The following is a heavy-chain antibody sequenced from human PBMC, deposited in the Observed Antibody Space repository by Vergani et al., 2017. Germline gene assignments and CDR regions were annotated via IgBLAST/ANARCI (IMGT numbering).Heavy chain of an antibody. J-gene: IGHJ4*02. CDR1: GFTFSSYA. D-gene: IGHD3-22*01. CDR2: ISGSGGST. Sequence: EVQLLESGGGLVQPGGSLRLSCAASGFTFSSYAMSWVRQAPGKGLEWVSAISGSGGSTYYADSVKGRFTISRDNSKNTLYLKMNSLRAEDTAVYYCAKARSALVYYYDSSGYYYFDYWGQGTLVTVSS. CDR3: AKARSALVYYYDSSGYYYFDY. V-gene: IGHV3-23*01.